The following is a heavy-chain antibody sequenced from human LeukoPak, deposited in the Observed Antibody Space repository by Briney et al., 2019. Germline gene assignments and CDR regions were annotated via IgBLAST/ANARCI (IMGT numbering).Heavy chain of an antibody. CDR3: AKRVVEMATSYEMDV. CDR2: IRYDGSNK. V-gene: IGHV3-30*02. Sequence: GGTLRLSCVASGFTFSYNGMHWVRQAPGKGLEGVAFIRYDGSNKYYADSVKDRFTISRDNSENTLYLHMNSLRDEDKAVYYCAKRVVEMATSYEMDVWGKGTAVTTSS. D-gene: IGHD5-24*01. J-gene: IGHJ6*04. CDR1: GFTFSYNG.